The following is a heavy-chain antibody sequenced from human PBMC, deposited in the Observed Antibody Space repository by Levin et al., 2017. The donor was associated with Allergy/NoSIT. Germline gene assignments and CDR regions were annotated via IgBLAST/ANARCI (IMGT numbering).Heavy chain of an antibody. D-gene: IGHD1-7*01. J-gene: IGHJ4*02. CDR2: ISGSDGTT. V-gene: IGHV3-23*01. CDR1: GFPFASYA. Sequence: LSLTCAASGFPFASYAMNWVRQAPGKGLEWVSAISGSDGTTYYADSVKGRFTISRDNSKRTLYLQMNSLRAEDTAVYYCAKDRTATTGWAPFDYWGQGTLVTVSS. CDR3: AKDRTATTGWAPFDY.